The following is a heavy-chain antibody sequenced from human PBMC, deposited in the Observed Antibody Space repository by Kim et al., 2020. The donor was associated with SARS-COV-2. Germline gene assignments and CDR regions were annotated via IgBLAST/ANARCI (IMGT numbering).Heavy chain of an antibody. V-gene: IGHV5-10-1*01. Sequence: GESLKISCKGSGYSFTSYWISWVRQMPGKGLEWMGRIDPSDSYTNYSPSFQGHVTISADMSISTAYLQWSSLKASDTAMYYCARRGALGAAADNWGQGTLVTVSS. D-gene: IGHD6-13*01. J-gene: IGHJ4*02. CDR3: ARRGALGAAADN. CDR1: GYSFTSYW. CDR2: IDPSDSYT.